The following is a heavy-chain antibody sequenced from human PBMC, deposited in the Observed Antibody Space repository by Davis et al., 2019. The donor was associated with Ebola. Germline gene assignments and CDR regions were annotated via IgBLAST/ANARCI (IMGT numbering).Heavy chain of an antibody. CDR3: ARVGYCSSTSCYVLGHYYYGMDV. CDR2: INSDGSST. Sequence: LSLTCAASGFTFSSYSMNWVRQAPGKGLVWVSRINSDGSSTSYADSVKGRFTISRDNAKNTLYLQMNSLRAEDTAVYYCARVGYCSSTSCYVLGHYYYGMDVWGQGTTVTVSS. J-gene: IGHJ6*02. V-gene: IGHV3-74*01. D-gene: IGHD2-2*01. CDR1: GFTFSSYS.